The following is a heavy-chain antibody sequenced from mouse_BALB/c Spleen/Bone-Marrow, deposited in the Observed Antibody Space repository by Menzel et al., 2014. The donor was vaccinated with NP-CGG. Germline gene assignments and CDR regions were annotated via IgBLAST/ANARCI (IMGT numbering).Heavy chain of an antibody. Sequence: EVKLEESGGGLVQPGGSLKLSCAASGFTFSSYGMSWVRQTPDKRLELVATINSNGGSTYYPDSVKGRFTISRDNAKNTLYLQMSRLKSEDTAMYYCARERYYGNGRIFEYWGQGTTLTVSS. CDR3: ARERYYGNGRIFEY. D-gene: IGHD1-1*01. CDR1: GFTFSSYG. CDR2: INSNGGST. J-gene: IGHJ2*01. V-gene: IGHV5-6-3*01.